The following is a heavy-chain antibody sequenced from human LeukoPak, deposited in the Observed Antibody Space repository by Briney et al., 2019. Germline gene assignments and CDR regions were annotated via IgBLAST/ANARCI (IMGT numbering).Heavy chain of an antibody. V-gene: IGHV3-49*04. CDR1: GFTFGDYA. Sequence: PGGSLRLSCTASGFTFGDYAMSWVRQAPGKGLEWVGFIRSKAYGGTTEYAASVKGRFTISRDDSKSIAYLQMNSLKTEDTAVYYCATGHCGGDCYGLNYFDYWGQGTLVTVSS. CDR3: ATGHCGGDCYGLNYFDY. CDR2: IRSKAYGGTT. D-gene: IGHD2-21*02. J-gene: IGHJ4*02.